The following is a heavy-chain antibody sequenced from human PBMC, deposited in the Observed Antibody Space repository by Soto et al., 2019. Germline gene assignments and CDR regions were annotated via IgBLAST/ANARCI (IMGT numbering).Heavy chain of an antibody. CDR2: INSDGSST. CDR3: ARNFDYGDSGDAFDI. Sequence: VQLVESGGGLVQPGGSLRLSCAASGFTFSSYWMHWVRQAPGKGLVWVSRINSDGSSTSYADSVKGRFTISRDNAKNTLYLQMNSLRAEDTAVYYCARNFDYGDSGDAFDIWGQGTMVTVSS. V-gene: IGHV3-74*01. D-gene: IGHD4-17*01. CDR1: GFTFSSYW. J-gene: IGHJ3*02.